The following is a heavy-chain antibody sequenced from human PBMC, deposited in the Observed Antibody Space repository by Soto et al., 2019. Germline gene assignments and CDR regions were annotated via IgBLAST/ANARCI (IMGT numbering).Heavy chain of an antibody. CDR2: IYYSGST. V-gene: IGHV4-59*01. D-gene: IGHD6-19*01. J-gene: IGHJ4*02. Sequence: SETLSLTCTVSGGSISSYYWSWIRQPPGKGLEWIGYIYYSGSTNYNPSLKSRVTISVDTSKNQFSLKLSSVTAADTAVYYCARGAPVAGITYWGQGTLVTVSS. CDR1: GGSISSYY. CDR3: ARGAPVAGITY.